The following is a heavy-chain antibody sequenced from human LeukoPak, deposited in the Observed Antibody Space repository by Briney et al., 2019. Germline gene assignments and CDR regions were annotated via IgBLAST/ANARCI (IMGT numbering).Heavy chain of an antibody. CDR2: INPNSGGT. D-gene: IGHD5-24*01. Sequence: GASVKVSCKASGYTFTSYYMHWVRQAPGQGLEWMGWINPNSGGTNYAQKFQGRVTMTRDTSISTAYMELSGLRSDDTAVYYCARRDETYYFDYWGQGTLVTVSS. J-gene: IGHJ4*02. V-gene: IGHV1-2*02. CDR3: ARRDETYYFDY. CDR1: GYTFTSYY.